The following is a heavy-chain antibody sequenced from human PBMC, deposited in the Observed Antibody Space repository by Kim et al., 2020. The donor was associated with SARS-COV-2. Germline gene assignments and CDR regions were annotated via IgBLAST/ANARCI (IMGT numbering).Heavy chain of an antibody. J-gene: IGHJ6*02. CDR3: ARGLNGGQPPRHLYYTLDV. V-gene: IGHV3-33*08. Sequence: GGSLRLSCAASGFTFSDYGMHWVRQAPGKGLEWVAVIWFDGTNHYYTESVRGRFTISRDNSKNTLSLQMDSLRDEDTAIYYCARGLNGGQPPRHLYYTLDVWGQGTTVTVSS. D-gene: IGHD2-8*01. CDR1: GFTFSDYG. CDR2: IWFDGTNH.